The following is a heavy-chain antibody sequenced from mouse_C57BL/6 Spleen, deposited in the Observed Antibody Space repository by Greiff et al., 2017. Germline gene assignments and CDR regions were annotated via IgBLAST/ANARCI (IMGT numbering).Heavy chain of an antibody. J-gene: IGHJ4*01. D-gene: IGHD3-2*02. Sequence: QVTLIESGPGILQPSQTLSLTCSFSGFSLSTFGMGVGWIRQPSGKGLEWLAHIWWDDDKYYNPALKSRLTISKDTSKNQVFLKNANVDTADTATYYCARIGGTAQASMDYWGQGTSVTVSS. CDR2: IWWDDDK. CDR1: GFSLSTFGMG. V-gene: IGHV8-8*01. CDR3: ARIGGTAQASMDY.